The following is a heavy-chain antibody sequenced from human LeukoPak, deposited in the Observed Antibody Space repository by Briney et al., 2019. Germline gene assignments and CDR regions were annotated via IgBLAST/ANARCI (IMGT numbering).Heavy chain of an antibody. J-gene: IGHJ4*02. CDR3: AKDVCGGDCHLSDY. CDR2: ISGSGGST. V-gene: IGHV3-23*01. Sequence: GGSLRLSCAASGFTFSSYAMSWVRQAPGKGLEWVSAISGSGGSTYYADSVKGRFTISRDNSKNTLYLQMNSLRAEDTAVYYCAKDVCGGDCHLSDYWGQGTLVTVSS. CDR1: GFTFSSYA. D-gene: IGHD2-21*01.